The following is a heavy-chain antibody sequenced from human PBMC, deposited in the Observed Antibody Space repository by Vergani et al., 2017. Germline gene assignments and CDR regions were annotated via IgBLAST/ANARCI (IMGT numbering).Heavy chain of an antibody. CDR2: IKEDGSMT. Sequence: EVQLVESGGARVQPGGSLRLSCSASGFTFSEFSMSWVRQAPGKGLEWVANIKEDGSMTMYVDSVKGRFTISRDTSKKTLSLQMRSLRADDTAVYYCAKDGRENSDYGYFDYWGQGTLVTVSS. CDR1: GFTFSEFS. CDR3: AKDGRENSDYGYFDY. J-gene: IGHJ4*02. V-gene: IGHV3-7*01. D-gene: IGHD4-17*01.